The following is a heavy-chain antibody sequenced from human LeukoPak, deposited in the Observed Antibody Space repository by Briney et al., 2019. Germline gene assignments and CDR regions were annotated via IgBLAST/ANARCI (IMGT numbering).Heavy chain of an antibody. V-gene: IGHV4-4*09. D-gene: IGHD5-24*01. CDR2: IYTSGST. CDR1: GGSISSYY. CDR3: ARQLRDSYNFPY. Sequence: SETLSLTCTVSGGSISSYYWSWIRQPPGKGLEWIGYIYTSGSTNYNPSLKSRVTISVDTSKNQFSLKLSSVTAADTAVYYCARQLRDSYNFPYWGQGTLVTVSS. J-gene: IGHJ4*02.